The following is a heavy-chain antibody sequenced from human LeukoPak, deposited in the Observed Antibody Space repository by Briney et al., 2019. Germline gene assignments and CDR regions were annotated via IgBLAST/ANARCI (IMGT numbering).Heavy chain of an antibody. V-gene: IGHV1-69*13. Sequence: GASVKVSCKASGGTFSSYAISWVRQAPGQGLEWMGGIIPIFGTANYAQKFQARVTITADESTSTAYMELSSLRSEDTAVYYCARDLRRTIAAAGPFDYWGQGTLVTVSS. CDR2: IIPIFGTA. D-gene: IGHD6-13*01. J-gene: IGHJ4*02. CDR1: GGTFSSYA. CDR3: ARDLRRTIAAAGPFDY.